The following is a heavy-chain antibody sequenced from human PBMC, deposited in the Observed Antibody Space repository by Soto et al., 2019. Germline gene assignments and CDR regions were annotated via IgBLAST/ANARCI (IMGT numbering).Heavy chain of an antibody. V-gene: IGHV4-34*01. CDR3: ARRGAAARYRGWFDP. CDR2: INHSGST. J-gene: IGHJ5*02. CDR1: GGSFSGYY. Sequence: PSETLSLTCAVYGGSFSGYYWSWIRQPPGKGLEWIGEINHSGSTNYNPSLKSRVTISVDTSKNQFSLKLSSVTAADTAVYYCARRGAAARYRGWFDPWGKGTLVTVSS. D-gene: IGHD6-13*01.